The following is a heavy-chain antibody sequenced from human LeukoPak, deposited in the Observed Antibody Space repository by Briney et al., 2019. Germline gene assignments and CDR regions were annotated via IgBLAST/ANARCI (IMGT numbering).Heavy chain of an antibody. CDR2: INPHSGVT. Sequence: GASVKVSCKASGYTFIDYYIHWLRQAPGQGLEWMGWINPHSGVTTIAQNFQGRVTMTSDTSISTAHMELSSLRVDDTAVYYCARDQRLTMARGIKGYGLDVWGQGTTVTVSS. D-gene: IGHD3-10*01. CDR1: GYTFIDYY. CDR3: ARDQRLTMARGIKGYGLDV. J-gene: IGHJ6*02. V-gene: IGHV1-2*02.